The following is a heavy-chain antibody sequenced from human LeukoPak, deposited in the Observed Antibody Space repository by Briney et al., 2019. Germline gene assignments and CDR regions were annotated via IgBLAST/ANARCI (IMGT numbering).Heavy chain of an antibody. CDR1: GFTFSSYE. J-gene: IGHJ3*02. D-gene: IGHD6-19*01. CDR2: ISSSGSTI. Sequence: GGSLRLSCAASGFTFSSYEMNWVRQAPGKGLEWVSYISSSGSTIYYADSVKGRFTISRDNAKNSLYLQMNSLRAEDTAVYYCARDPGSSGWPDAFDIWGQGTMVTVSS. CDR3: ARDPGSSGWPDAFDI. V-gene: IGHV3-48*03.